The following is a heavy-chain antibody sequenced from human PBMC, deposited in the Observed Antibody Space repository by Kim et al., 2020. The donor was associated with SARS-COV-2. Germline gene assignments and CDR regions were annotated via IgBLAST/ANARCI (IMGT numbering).Heavy chain of an antibody. CDR3: ARVGVIAAAEYYYYGMDV. CDR2: IYTSGST. J-gene: IGHJ6*02. D-gene: IGHD6-13*01. V-gene: IGHV4-4*07. CDR1: GGSISSYC. Sequence: SETLSLTCTVSGGSISSYCWNWIRQPAGKGLEWIGRIYTSGSTNYNPSLKSRVTMSVDTFKNQFSLKLSSVTAADTAVYYCARVGVIAAAEYYYYGMDVWGQGTTVTVSS.